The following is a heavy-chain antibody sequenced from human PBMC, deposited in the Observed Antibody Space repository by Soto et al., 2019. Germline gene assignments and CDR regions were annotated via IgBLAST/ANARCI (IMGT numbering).Heavy chain of an antibody. V-gene: IGHV3-23*01. CDR2: LSSGGGDS. Sequence: GGSLRLSCAASGFSFSSYAMTWVRQAPGMGLDWVSSLSSGGGDSYYADSVKGRFTISRDNSKDTLYLQMNSLRAEDTAVYYCARGRSGWYYFDYWGQGTLVTVYS. CDR3: ARGRSGWYYFDY. D-gene: IGHD6-19*01. J-gene: IGHJ4*02. CDR1: GFSFSSYA.